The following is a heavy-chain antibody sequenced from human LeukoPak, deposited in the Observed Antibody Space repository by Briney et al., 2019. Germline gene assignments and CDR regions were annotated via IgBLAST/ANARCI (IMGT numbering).Heavy chain of an antibody. CDR2: IYTSGST. Sequence: SETLSLTCTVSGVSISSYSWSWIRQPAGKGLDWIGRIYTSGSTNYNPSLKSRVTISVDTSKNQFSLKLSSVTAADTAVYYCARSQRWAGDWNYYYAFDIWGQGTMVTVSS. D-gene: IGHD1-7*01. V-gene: IGHV4-4*07. CDR1: GVSISSYS. CDR3: ARSQRWAGDWNYYYAFDI. J-gene: IGHJ3*02.